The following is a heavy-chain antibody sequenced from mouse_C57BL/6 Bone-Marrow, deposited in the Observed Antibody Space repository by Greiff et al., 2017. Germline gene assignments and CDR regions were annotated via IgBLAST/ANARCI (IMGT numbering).Heavy chain of an antibody. CDR3: TLHYYGSSYDY. CDR2: IDPENGDT. D-gene: IGHD1-1*01. CDR1: GFNIKDDY. J-gene: IGHJ2*01. V-gene: IGHV14-4*01. Sequence: VQLQQSGAELVRPGASVKLSCTASGFNIKDDYMHWVKQRPEQGLEWIGWIDPENGDTEYASKFQGKATITADTSSTTAYLQLSSLTSEDTAVYYCTLHYYGSSYDYWGQGTTLTVSS.